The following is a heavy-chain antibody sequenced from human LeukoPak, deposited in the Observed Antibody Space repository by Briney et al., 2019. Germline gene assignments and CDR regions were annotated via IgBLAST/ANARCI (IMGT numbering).Heavy chain of an antibody. CDR3: ARNLVVGATLLYFDY. CDR2: INPSGGST. J-gene: IGHJ4*02. CDR1: GYTFTSYY. V-gene: IGHV1-46*01. Sequence: ASVKVSCKASGYTFTSYYMHWVRQAPGQGLEWMGIINPSGGSTSYAQKFQGRVTMTRDMSTSTVYMELSSLRSEDTAVYYCARNLVVGATLLYFDYWGQGTLVTV. D-gene: IGHD1-26*01.